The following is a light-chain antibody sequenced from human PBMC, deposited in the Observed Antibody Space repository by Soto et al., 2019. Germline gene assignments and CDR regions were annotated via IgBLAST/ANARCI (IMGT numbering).Light chain of an antibody. CDR1: QSVSSN. CDR3: QQYNNRLWT. CDR2: GAS. Sequence: EIVMTQSPATLSVSPGERATLSCRASQSVSSNLAWYQQKPGQAPRLLIYGASTRATGIPARFSGSGSGTEFTLTISSLQSEDFAVYYCQQYNNRLWTFGQGTKV. V-gene: IGKV3-15*01. J-gene: IGKJ1*01.